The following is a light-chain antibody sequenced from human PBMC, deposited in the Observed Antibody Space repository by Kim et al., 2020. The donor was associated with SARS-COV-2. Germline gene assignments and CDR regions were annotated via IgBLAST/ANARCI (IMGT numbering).Light chain of an antibody. CDR2: DAS. V-gene: IGKV3-15*01. Sequence: VSLGERVTLSCRAGQTVGGNLAWYQRRPGQAPRLLIYDASTRATDVPARFSGSGSGTEFTLTISSLQSEDFAVYYCQQFNNWPLTFGGGTKVDIK. CDR3: QQFNNWPLT. J-gene: IGKJ4*01. CDR1: QTVGGN.